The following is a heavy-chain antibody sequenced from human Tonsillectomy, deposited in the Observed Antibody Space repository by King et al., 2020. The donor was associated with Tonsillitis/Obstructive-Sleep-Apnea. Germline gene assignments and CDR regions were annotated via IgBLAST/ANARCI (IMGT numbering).Heavy chain of an antibody. Sequence: TLKESGPVLVKPTETLTLTCTVSGFSLSNARMGVSWIRQPPGKALEWLAHIFSNDEKSYNTSLNTRLTISKDTSKSQVVLTMTNMDPVDTATYYCARIRDYYYYYMDVWGKGTTVTVSS. D-gene: IGHD2-21*01. J-gene: IGHJ6*03. CDR2: IFSNDEK. V-gene: IGHV2-26*01. CDR1: GFSLSNARMG. CDR3: ARIRDYYYYYMDV.